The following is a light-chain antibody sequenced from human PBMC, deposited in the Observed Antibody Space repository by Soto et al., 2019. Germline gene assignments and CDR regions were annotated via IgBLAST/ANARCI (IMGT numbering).Light chain of an antibody. J-gene: IGKJ2*01. CDR3: QQYNSYWT. Sequence: DVRLTKSPSSLSASVGDSVTITCRANQSISFFLSWYQQRPGRAPKLLIYDASNLESGVPSRFSGSGSGTEFTLTISSLQPDDFATYYCQQYNSYWTFGQGTKVDIK. CDR2: DAS. CDR1: QSISFF. V-gene: IGKV1-5*01.